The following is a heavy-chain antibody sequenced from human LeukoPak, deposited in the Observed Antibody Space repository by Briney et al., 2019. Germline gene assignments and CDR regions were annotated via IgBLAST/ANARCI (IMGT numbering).Heavy chain of an antibody. CDR2: IRSKANSYAT. CDR3: TTRYCSGGSCSFDY. J-gene: IGHJ4*02. CDR1: GFTFSGSA. Sequence: GGSLRLSCAASGFTFSGSAMHWVRQASGKGLEWVGRIRSKANSYATAYAASVKGRFTISRDDSKNTAYLQMNSLKTEDTAVYYCTTRYCSGGSCSFDYWGQGTLVTVSP. D-gene: IGHD2-15*01. V-gene: IGHV3-73*01.